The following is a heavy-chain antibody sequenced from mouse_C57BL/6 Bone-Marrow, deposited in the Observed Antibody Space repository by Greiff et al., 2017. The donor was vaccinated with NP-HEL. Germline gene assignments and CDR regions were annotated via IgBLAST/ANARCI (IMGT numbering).Heavy chain of an antibody. D-gene: IGHD1-1*01. CDR3: ARRGSSYNYAMDY. CDR2: IHPNSGST. Sequence: QVQLQQPGAELVKPGASVKLSCKASGYTFTSYWMHWVKQRPGQGLEWIGMIHPNSGSTNYNEKFKSKATLTVDKSSSTAYMPLSSLASEDSAVYCCARRGSSYNYAMDYWGQGTSVTVSS. J-gene: IGHJ4*01. CDR1: GYTFTSYW. V-gene: IGHV1-64*01.